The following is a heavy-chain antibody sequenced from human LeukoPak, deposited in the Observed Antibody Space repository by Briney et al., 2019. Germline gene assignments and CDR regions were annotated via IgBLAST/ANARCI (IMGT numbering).Heavy chain of an antibody. V-gene: IGHV4-31*03. CDR1: GGSISSGDYY. Sequence: SQTLSLTCTVSGGSISSGDYYWSWIRQHPGKGLEWIGYIYYSGSTYYSPSLKSRVTISVDTSKNQFSLKLSSVTAADTTVYYCARSAAGVVRFFDYWGQGTLVTVSS. CDR2: IYYSGST. CDR3: ARSAAGVVRFFDY. D-gene: IGHD4-23*01. J-gene: IGHJ4*02.